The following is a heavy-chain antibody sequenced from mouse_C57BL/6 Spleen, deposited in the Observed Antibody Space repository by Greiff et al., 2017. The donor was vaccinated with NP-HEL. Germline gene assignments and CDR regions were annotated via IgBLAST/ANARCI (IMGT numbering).Heavy chain of an antibody. D-gene: IGHD3-2*02. CDR3: ARAQACFDY. Sequence: EVQLVESGGGLVKPGGSLKLSCAASGFTFSSYAMSWVRQTPEKRLEWVATISDGGSYTYYPDNVKGRFTISRDNAKNNLYLQMSHLKSEDTAMYYCARAQACFDYWGQGTTLTVSS. CDR2: ISDGGSYT. J-gene: IGHJ2*01. V-gene: IGHV5-4*01. CDR1: GFTFSSYA.